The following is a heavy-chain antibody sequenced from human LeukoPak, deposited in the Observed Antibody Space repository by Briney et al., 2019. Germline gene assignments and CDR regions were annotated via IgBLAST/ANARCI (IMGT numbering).Heavy chain of an antibody. D-gene: IGHD2-15*01. J-gene: IGHJ4*02. CDR2: IGGSGGNT. CDR3: ARDTGVVVAFDY. Sequence: PGGSLRLSCAASGFTVSSNYMSWVRQAPGKGPEWVSIIGGSGGNTYYANSVKGRFTISRDNSKNTLYLQMNSLRAEDTAVYYCARDTGVVVAFDYWGQGALVTVSS. V-gene: IGHV3-23*01. CDR1: GFTVSSNY.